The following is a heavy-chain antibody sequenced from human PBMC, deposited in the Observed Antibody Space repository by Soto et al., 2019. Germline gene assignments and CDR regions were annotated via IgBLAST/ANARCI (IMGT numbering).Heavy chain of an antibody. CDR3: ARDLRLLAAHRRQTADQYYDAMDV. CDR2: IVPIFGTA. CDR1: GGFVSSYA. Sequence: QVQLVQSGAEVKKPGSSVKVSCRSSGGFVSSYALSWVRRAPGQGIEWMGGIVPIFGTADYAQKFQGRVTNTADKSTNTAYMGLSSAPSEDTAVYYCARDLRLLAAHRRQTADQYYDAMDVGVQGATGTVSS. V-gene: IGHV1-69*06. D-gene: IGHD2-15*01. J-gene: IGHJ6*02.